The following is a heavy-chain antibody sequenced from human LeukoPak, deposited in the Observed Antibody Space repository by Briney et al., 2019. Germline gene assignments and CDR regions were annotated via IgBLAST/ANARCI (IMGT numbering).Heavy chain of an antibody. CDR3: ARVTPGGYCGGDCYLGGFDP. Sequence: KPSETLSLTCTVSGGSISSSSYYWGWIRQPPGKGLEWIGSIYYSGSTYYNPSLKSRVTISVDTSKNQFSLKLSSVAAADTAVYYCARVTPGGYCGGDCYLGGFDPWGQGTLVTVSS. CDR1: GGSISSSSYY. CDR2: IYYSGST. V-gene: IGHV4-39*07. J-gene: IGHJ5*02. D-gene: IGHD2-21*02.